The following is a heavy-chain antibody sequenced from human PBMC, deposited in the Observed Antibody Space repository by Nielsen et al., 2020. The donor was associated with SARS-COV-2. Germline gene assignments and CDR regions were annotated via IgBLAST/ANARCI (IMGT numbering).Heavy chain of an antibody. CDR3: ARGDIVVVPAYYYYGMDV. D-gene: IGHD2-2*01. Sequence: WIRQPPGKGLEWVSYISSSGSTIYYADSVKGRFTISRDNAKNSLYLQMNSLRAEGTAVYYCARGDIVVVPAYYYYGMDVWGQGTTVTVSS. CDR2: ISSSGSTI. J-gene: IGHJ6*02. V-gene: IGHV3-11*04.